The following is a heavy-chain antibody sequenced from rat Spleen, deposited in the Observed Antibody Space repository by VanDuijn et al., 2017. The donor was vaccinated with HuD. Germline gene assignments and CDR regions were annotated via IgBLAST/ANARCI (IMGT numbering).Heavy chain of an antibody. CDR3: AVAGYGY. V-gene: IGHV5S10*01. CDR2: IIYDGSRT. D-gene: IGHD1-7*01. Sequence: EVQLVESGGGLVQPGRSLKLSCAASGFTFSDYNMAWVRQAPKKGLEWVATIIYDGSRTYYRDSVKGRFTISRDNAENIVYLQMNSLKCEDTATYYCAVAGYGYWGQGVMVTVSS. CDR1: GFTFSDYN. J-gene: IGHJ2*01.